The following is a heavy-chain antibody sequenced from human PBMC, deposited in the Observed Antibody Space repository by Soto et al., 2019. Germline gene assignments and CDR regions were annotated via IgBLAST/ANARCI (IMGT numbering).Heavy chain of an antibody. D-gene: IGHD6-6*01. CDR3: ARRARPDFYYMDV. J-gene: IGHJ6*03. Sequence: EVQLAESGGGLAKPGGSLRLSCAASGFTLSGDAMDWVRQAPGKGLEYVSGISSNGVGTYYANSVQGRFTISRDNSKNPVYLQMGSLRPEDMAVYYCARRARPDFYYMDVWGKGTTVTVSS. CDR1: GFTLSGDA. CDR2: ISSNGVGT. V-gene: IGHV3-64*01.